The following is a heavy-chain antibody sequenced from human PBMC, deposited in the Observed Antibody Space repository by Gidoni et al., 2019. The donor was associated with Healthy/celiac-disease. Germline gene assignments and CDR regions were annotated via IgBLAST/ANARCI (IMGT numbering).Heavy chain of an antibody. CDR2: IDPSDSYT. CDR1: GYSFTSYW. CDR3: ARWKYYYDSSGYTPNWYFDL. J-gene: IGHJ2*01. D-gene: IGHD3-22*01. V-gene: IGHV5-10-1*03. Sequence: EVQLVQSGAEVTKPGESLRISCKGSGYSFTSYWISWVRQMPGKGLEWRGRIDPSDSYTNYSPSFQGHVTISADKSISTAYLQWSSLKASDTAMYYCARWKYYYDSSGYTPNWYFDLWGRGTLVTVSS.